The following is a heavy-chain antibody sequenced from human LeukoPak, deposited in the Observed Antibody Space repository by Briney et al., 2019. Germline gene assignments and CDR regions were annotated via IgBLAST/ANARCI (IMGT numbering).Heavy chain of an antibody. CDR1: GFTFSSYG. V-gene: IGHV3-33*01. J-gene: IGHJ3*02. CDR2: IWYDGSNK. Sequence: GGSLRLSCAASGFTFSSYGMHWVRQAPGKGLEWVAVIWYDGSNKYYADSVQGRFTISRDNSKNTLYLQMNSLRAEDTAVYYCARLNYDSSGYHPNEAFDIWGQGTMVTVSS. D-gene: IGHD3-22*01. CDR3: ARLNYDSSGYHPNEAFDI.